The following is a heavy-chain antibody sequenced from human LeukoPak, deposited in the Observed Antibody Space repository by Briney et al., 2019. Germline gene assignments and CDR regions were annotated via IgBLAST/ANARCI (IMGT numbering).Heavy chain of an antibody. D-gene: IGHD5-24*01. CDR2: ISGSGSGGST. CDR1: GFTFSSSA. V-gene: IGHV3-23*01. Sequence: GGSLRLSCAASGFTFSSSAMSWVRQAPGMGLEWVSSISGSGSGGSTYYADSVKGRFTISRDNFKNTLYLQMSGLRAEDTAVYYCAKSGYNRFDYWGQGTLVTVSS. J-gene: IGHJ4*02. CDR3: AKSGYNRFDY.